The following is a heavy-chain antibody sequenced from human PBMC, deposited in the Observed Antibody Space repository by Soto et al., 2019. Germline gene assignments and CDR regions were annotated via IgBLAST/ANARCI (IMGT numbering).Heavy chain of an antibody. V-gene: IGHV3-21*01. D-gene: IGHD3-3*01. Sequence: GGSLRLSCAASGFTFSSYSMNWVRQAPGKGLEWVSSISSSSSYIYYADSVKGRFTISRDNAKNSLYLQMNRLRAEDTAVYYCARVHYDFWSGYYYYYYYGMDVWGQGTTVTVSS. CDR2: ISSSSSYI. CDR3: ARVHYDFWSGYYYYYYYGMDV. J-gene: IGHJ6*02. CDR1: GFTFSSYS.